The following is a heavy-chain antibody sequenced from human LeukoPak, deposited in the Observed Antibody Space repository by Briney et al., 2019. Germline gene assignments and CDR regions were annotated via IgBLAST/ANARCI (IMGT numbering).Heavy chain of an antibody. J-gene: IGHJ4*02. CDR2: INSDGSST. D-gene: IGHD2-21*01. CDR3: ARGRLRGDFDY. CDR1: GFTFSSYW. V-gene: IGHV3-74*01. Sequence: PGGSLRLSCAASGFTFSSYWIHWVRQAPGKGLGWVSRINSDGSSTSYAESVKGRFTISRDNAKNTLYLQMNSLRAEDTAVYYCARGRLRGDFDYWGQGTLVTVSS.